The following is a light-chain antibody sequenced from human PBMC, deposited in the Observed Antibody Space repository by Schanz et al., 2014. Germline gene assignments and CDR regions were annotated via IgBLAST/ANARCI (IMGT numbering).Light chain of an antibody. CDR3: QQSYGYPLT. J-gene: IGKJ4*01. V-gene: IGKV1-5*03. CDR1: QSVGDW. Sequence: DIQVTQSPSTLSASVGDRVTLTCRASQSVGDWLAWYQQKPGKAPKLLIYKASTLDSGVPSRFSGSGSGTEFTLTISSLQPDDFATYFCQQSYGYPLTFGGGTKVDIK. CDR2: KAS.